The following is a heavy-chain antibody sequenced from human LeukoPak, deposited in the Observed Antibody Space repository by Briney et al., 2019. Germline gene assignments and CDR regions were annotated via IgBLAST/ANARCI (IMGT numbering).Heavy chain of an antibody. CDR1: GFTFSSYW. D-gene: IGHD2-21*01. V-gene: IGHV3-74*01. CDR3: AKGGIYSSSPFDS. CDR2: INSDGSRT. J-gene: IGHJ4*02. Sequence: GGSLRLSCAASGFTFSSYWMHWVRQAPGKGLVWVARINSDGSRTTYADSVKGRFTVSRDNSKNTLYLQMNSLRAEDTAIYYCAKGGIYSSSPFDSWGQGTLVTVSS.